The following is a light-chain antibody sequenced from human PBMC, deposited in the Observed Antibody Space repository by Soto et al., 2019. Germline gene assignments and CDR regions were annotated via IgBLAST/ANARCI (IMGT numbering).Light chain of an antibody. CDR1: NSDIGSYSH. CDR3: ISYTGSDTSYV. CDR2: EVS. J-gene: IGLJ1*01. Sequence: QSALTQPASVSGSPGQSITISCTGTNSDIGSYSHVAWYQQYPGKTPKLIIYEVSYRPSGVSHRISGSKSGITASLTISGLQAEDEADYYCISYTGSDTSYVFGTGTKLTVL. V-gene: IGLV2-14*01.